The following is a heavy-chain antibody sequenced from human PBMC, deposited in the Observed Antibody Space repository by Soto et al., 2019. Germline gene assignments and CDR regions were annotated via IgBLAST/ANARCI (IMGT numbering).Heavy chain of an antibody. J-gene: IGHJ4*02. V-gene: IGHV3-66*01. Sequence: EVQLVESGGGLVQPGGSLRLSCAASGFTVSSNYMSWVRQAPGKGLEWVSGIYSGGSTYYEDSVKGRFTISRDNSKNTLYLQMNSLGAEDTAVYYCARAGYSYGWYYFDYWGQGTLVTVSS. D-gene: IGHD5-18*01. CDR2: IYSGGST. CDR1: GFTVSSNY. CDR3: ARAGYSYGWYYFDY.